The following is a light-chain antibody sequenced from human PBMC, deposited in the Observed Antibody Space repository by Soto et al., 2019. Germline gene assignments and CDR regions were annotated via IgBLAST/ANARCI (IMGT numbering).Light chain of an antibody. V-gene: IGKV3-20*01. J-gene: IGKJ1*01. CDR2: GAS. Sequence: EIGLTQSPGTLSLSPGERATVSCRAIQSVGSSYLAWYQQKPGQAPRLLMYGASTRATGIPARFTGSGSGTDFTLTISRLEPEDFAVYYCQQYNSAPRTFGQGTKVDIK. CDR1: QSVGSSY. CDR3: QQYNSAPRT.